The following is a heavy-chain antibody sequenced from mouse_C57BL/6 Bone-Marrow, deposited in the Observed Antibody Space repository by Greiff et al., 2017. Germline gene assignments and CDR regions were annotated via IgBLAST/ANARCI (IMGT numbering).Heavy chain of an antibody. CDR2: IWSGGCT. V-gene: IGHV2-2*02. CDR3: ARKGDGNYWFAY. D-gene: IGHD2-1*01. Sequence: VQLQQSGPGLVQPSQSLSITCTVSGFSLTSYGVHWVRQSPGKGLEWLGVIWSGGCTDYNAAFISRLSISKDNTKSQVFFKMNSLQANDTATYYCARKGDGNYWFAYWGQGHLVTVSA. J-gene: IGHJ3*01. CDR1: GFSLTSYG.